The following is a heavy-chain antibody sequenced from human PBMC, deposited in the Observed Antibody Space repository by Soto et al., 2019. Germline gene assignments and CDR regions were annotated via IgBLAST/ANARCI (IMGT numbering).Heavy chain of an antibody. J-gene: IGHJ4*02. CDR3: ARVTESHFSYYDSTSYYYLFDY. V-gene: IGHV4-59*01. CDR1: GGSISGYY. D-gene: IGHD3-22*01. Sequence: SETLSLTCTVSGGSISGYYWSWIRQFPGKGLEWIGYIYFSGSTDYNPSLKSRVTISVDTSKNHFSLKLTSVTAADTAVYYCARVTESHFSYYDSTSYYYLFDYWGQGTLVTVSS. CDR2: IYFSGST.